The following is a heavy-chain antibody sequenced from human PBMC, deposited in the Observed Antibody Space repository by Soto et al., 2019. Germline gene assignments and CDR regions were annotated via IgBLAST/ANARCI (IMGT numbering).Heavy chain of an antibody. CDR3: ANREYYYDSSGYYYYFDY. J-gene: IGHJ4*02. D-gene: IGHD3-22*01. Sequence: GGSLRLSCAPSGFTFSSYALSWVRQAPGKGQEWVSAISGSGGSTYYADSEKGRFTISRDNSKNTLYLQMNSLRAXDTAVYYCANREYYYDSSGYYYYFDYWGQGTLVTVSS. CDR2: ISGSGGST. CDR1: GFTFSSYA. V-gene: IGHV3-23*01.